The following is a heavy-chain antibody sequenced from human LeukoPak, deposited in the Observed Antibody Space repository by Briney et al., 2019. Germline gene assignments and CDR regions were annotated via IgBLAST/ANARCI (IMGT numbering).Heavy chain of an antibody. CDR3: ARAIRDASVSLRFDY. J-gene: IGHJ4*02. D-gene: IGHD5-24*01. CDR1: GFIVGNNY. Sequence: GGSLLLSCVASGFIVGNNYMNWVRQAPGKGLEWVSVIYSGGSTYYADSVKGRFTISRDSSKNTLYLQIHSLRVEDTAVYYCARAIRDASVSLRFDYWGQGTLVTVSS. CDR2: IYSGGST. V-gene: IGHV3-66*02.